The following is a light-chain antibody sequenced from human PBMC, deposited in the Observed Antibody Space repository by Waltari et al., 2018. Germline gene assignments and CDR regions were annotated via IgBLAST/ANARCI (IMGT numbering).Light chain of an antibody. J-gene: IGKJ5*01. CDR3: PLYINLPPIT. Sequence: EIVMTQSPATLSVSPGERATLSCRASQSVSRNLAWYQQKPGQAPRLLIHDTSTRATGIPSRFSGSGAGTEFTLTISSLQSEDFAVYYCPLYINLPPITFGHGTRLEIK. CDR1: QSVSRN. CDR2: DTS. V-gene: IGKV3-15*01.